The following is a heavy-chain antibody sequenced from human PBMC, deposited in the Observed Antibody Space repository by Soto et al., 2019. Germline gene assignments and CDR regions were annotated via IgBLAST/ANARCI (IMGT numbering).Heavy chain of an antibody. CDR2: MNPNSGNT. Sequence: QVQLVQSGAEVKKPGASVKVSCKASGYTFTSYDINWVRQATGQGLEWMGWMNPNSGNTGYAQKFQGRVTMTRNTSISTAYMELSSLRSEDTAVYYCARGSGSRYCSGCSCYELDYWGQGTLVTVSS. CDR1: GYTFTSYD. J-gene: IGHJ4*02. D-gene: IGHD2-15*01. V-gene: IGHV1-8*01. CDR3: ARGSGSRYCSGCSCYELDY.